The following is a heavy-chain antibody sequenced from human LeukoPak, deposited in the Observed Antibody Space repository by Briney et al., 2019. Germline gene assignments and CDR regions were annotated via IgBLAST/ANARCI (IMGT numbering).Heavy chain of an antibody. CDR2: IYTSGST. D-gene: IGHD6-13*01. V-gene: IGHV4-4*09. CDR3: ARLGGSSWYFDAFDI. J-gene: IGHJ3*02. CDR1: GGSISSYY. Sequence: SETLSLTCTVSGGSISSYYWSWIRQPPGKGLEWIGYIYTSGSTNYNPFLKSRVTISVDTSKNQFSLKLSSVTAADTAVYYCARLGGSSWYFDAFDIWGQGTMVTVSS.